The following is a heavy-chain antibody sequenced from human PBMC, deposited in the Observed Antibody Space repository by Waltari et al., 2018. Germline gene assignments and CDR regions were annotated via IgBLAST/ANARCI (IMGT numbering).Heavy chain of an antibody. Sequence: QARLVESGGGVVQPGKTLRLSCVGSEFTFSHSGMHWVRQAPGKGLEWVAVVSYDGRKEYYADSLKGRFTISRDNSKSTLYLEMNGLTVEDTAVYYCARDRSDYGSGTHPYYFDRWGQGTQVTVSS. V-gene: IGHV3-30*03. J-gene: IGHJ4*02. CDR2: VSYDGRKE. CDR3: ARDRSDYGSGTHPYYFDR. D-gene: IGHD3-10*01. CDR1: EFTFSHSG.